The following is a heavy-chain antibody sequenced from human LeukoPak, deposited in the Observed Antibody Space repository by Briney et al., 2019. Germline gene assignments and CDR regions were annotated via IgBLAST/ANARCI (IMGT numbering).Heavy chain of an antibody. CDR2: IYYSGST. Sequence: SETLPLTCTVSGGSISSSSYYWGWIRQPPGKGLEWIGYIYYSGSTNYNPSLKSRVTISVDASKNQFSLKLSSVTAADTAVYYCARAGGYYDYYFDYWGQGTLVTVSS. V-gene: IGHV4-61*05. D-gene: IGHD3-22*01. CDR3: ARAGGYYDYYFDY. J-gene: IGHJ4*02. CDR1: GGSISSSSYY.